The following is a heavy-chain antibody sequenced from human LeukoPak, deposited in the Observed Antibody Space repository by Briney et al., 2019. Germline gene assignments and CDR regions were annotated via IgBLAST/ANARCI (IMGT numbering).Heavy chain of an antibody. V-gene: IGHV3-23*01. D-gene: IGHD3-10*02. Sequence: GGSLRLSCAASFIFSTYAMNWVRQAPGRGPEWGSAIIDSGGITYYADSVKGRFTISRDNSKNTLYLQMNSLRAEDTAIYYCAKASAVRGYYYYGMDVWGQGTTVTVSS. J-gene: IGHJ6*02. CDR3: AKASAVRGYYYYGMDV. CDR1: FIFSTYA. CDR2: IIDSGGIT.